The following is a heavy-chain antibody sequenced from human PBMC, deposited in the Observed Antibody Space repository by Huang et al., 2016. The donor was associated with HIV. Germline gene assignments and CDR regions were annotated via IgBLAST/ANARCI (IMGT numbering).Heavy chain of an antibody. J-gene: IGHJ3*02. Sequence: QLQLQESGPGLVKPSETLSLTCSVSGGSISSSSYYWGWIRPPPGKGLEWIGSIYYRGSTFYNPSLKSRVTISVDTSKNQFSLRLSSVTAADTSVYYCARHMDCSSSSCLAGGHERGPFDMWGQGTMVTVSS. CDR2: IYYRGST. CDR1: GGSISSSSYY. V-gene: IGHV4-39*01. D-gene: IGHD2-2*01. CDR3: ARHMDCSSSSCLAGGHERGPFDM.